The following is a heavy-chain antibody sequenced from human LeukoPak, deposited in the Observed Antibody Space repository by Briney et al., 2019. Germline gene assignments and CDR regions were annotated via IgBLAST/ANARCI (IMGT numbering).Heavy chain of an antibody. J-gene: IGHJ4*02. Sequence: SVKVSCKASGGTFSSYAISWVRQAPGQGLEWMGGIIPIFGTANYAQKFQGRVTITTDESTSTAYMELSSLRSEDTAVYYCARGRVHYYGSGSYYNKEGLDYWGQGTLVTVSS. D-gene: IGHD3-10*01. V-gene: IGHV1-69*05. CDR2: IIPIFGTA. CDR1: GGTFSSYA. CDR3: ARGRVHYYGSGSYYNKEGLDY.